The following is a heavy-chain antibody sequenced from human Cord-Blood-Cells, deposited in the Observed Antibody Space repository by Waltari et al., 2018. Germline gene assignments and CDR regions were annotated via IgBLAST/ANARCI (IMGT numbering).Heavy chain of an antibody. CDR1: GGSFSGYY. J-gene: IGHJ4*02. CDR3: ARISVDIVATNDY. D-gene: IGHD5-12*01. CDR2: INHSGST. Sequence: QVQLQQWGAGLLKPSETLSLTCAVYGGSFSGYYWSWINQPPGKGLEWIGEINHSGSTNYNPSLKSRVTISVDTSKNQFSLKLSSVTAADTAVYYCARISVDIVATNDYWGQGTLVTVSS. V-gene: IGHV4-34*01.